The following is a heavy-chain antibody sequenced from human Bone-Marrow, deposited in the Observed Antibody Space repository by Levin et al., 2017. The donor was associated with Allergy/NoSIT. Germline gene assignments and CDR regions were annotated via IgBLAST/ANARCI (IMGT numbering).Heavy chain of an antibody. CDR2: IYSSGNT. CDR3: ARGGPSWDYFDY. D-gene: IGHD3-16*01. J-gene: IGHJ4*02. Sequence: SETLSLTCTVSGGSNSSYYWSWIRQPPGKGLEWIGYIYSSGNTNYNPSLKSRVTMSVDTSKNQFSLKLTSVTAADTAVYYCARGGPSWDYFDYWGQGALVTVSS. V-gene: IGHV4-59*08. CDR1: GGSNSSYY.